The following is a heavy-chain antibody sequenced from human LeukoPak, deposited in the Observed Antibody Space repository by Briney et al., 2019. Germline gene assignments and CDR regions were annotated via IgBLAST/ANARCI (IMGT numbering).Heavy chain of an antibody. D-gene: IGHD2-2*01. J-gene: IGHJ5*02. V-gene: IGHV3-23*01. CDR2: ISGSGGST. Sequence: PGGSLRLSCAASGFTFSSYAMSWVRQAPGKGLEWVSAISGSGGSTYYADSVKGRFTISRDNSKNTLYLQMNSLRAEDTAVYYCAKFAGYCSSTSCHGVDLWGQGTLVTVSS. CDR1: GFTFSSYA. CDR3: AKFAGYCSSTSCHGVDL.